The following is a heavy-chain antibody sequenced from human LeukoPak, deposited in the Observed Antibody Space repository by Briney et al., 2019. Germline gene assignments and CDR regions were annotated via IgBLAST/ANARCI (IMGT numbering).Heavy chain of an antibody. CDR3: ARVRAVAGTYYYYGMDV. Sequence: PSETPSLTCAVYGGSFSGYYWSWIRQPPGKGLEWIGEINHSGSTNYNPSLKSRVTISVDTSKNQFSLKLSSVTAADTAVYYCARVRAVAGTYYYYGMDVWGQGTTVTVSS. CDR1: GGSFSGYY. V-gene: IGHV4-34*01. D-gene: IGHD6-19*01. CDR2: INHSGST. J-gene: IGHJ6*02.